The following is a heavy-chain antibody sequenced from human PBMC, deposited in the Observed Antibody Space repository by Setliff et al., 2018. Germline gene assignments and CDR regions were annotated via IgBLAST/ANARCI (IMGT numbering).Heavy chain of an antibody. V-gene: IGHV4-34*01. CDR1: GGSINSYY. J-gene: IGHJ4*02. Sequence: SETLSLTCTVPGGSINSYYWNWIRQPPGKGLEWIGEINHSGSTNYNPSLKSRVTISVDTSKNQFSLKLSSVTAADTAVYYCARVRNTQNGFFDYWSQGTLVTVSS. D-gene: IGHD1-1*01. CDR2: INHSGST. CDR3: ARVRNTQNGFFDY.